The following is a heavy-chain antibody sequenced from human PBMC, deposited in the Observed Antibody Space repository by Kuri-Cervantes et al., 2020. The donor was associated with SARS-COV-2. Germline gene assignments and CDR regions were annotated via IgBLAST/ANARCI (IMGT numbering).Heavy chain of an antibody. V-gene: IGHV3-30*01. D-gene: IGHD6-19*01. CDR3: ARDRGSSGWYGVDY. CDR2: ISYDGSNK. Sequence: GESLKISCAASGFTFSSYDMHWVRQAPGKGLEWVAVISYDGSNKYYADSVKGRFTISRDNSKNTLYLQMNSLRAEDTAVYYCARDRGSSGWYGVDYWGQGTLVTVSS. CDR1: GFTFSSYD. J-gene: IGHJ4*02.